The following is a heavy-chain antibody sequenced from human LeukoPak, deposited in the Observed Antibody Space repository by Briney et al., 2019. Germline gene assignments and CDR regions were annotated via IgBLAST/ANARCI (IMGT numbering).Heavy chain of an antibody. CDR3: ARKEYSSPSDY. CDR2: MNPKSGNT. J-gene: IGHJ4*02. Sequence: ASVKLSCKASGYTFTSYDINWVRQATGQGLEWMGWMNPKSGNTGYAQMFQGRVTMTRNTSISTAYMELSSLTSEDTAVYYCARKEYSSPSDYWGQGTLVTVSS. CDR1: GYTFTSYD. V-gene: IGHV1-8*01. D-gene: IGHD6-13*01.